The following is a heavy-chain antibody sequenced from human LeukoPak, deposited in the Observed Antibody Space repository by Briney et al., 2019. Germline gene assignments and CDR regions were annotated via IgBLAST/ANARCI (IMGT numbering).Heavy chain of an antibody. J-gene: IGHJ4*02. CDR2: ISGVGGST. D-gene: IGHD3-16*01. CDR1: GFIPDDYA. V-gene: IGHV3-43*02. CDR3: AKDKGDYGYVDY. Sequence: GGSLRLSCAVSGFIPDDYAMLWVRQRPGKGLEWVSFISGVGGSTYYGDSVRGRSTISRDNSKNSLYREMDCLRIEDTGLYYCAKDKGDYGYVDYWGQGTLVIVSS.